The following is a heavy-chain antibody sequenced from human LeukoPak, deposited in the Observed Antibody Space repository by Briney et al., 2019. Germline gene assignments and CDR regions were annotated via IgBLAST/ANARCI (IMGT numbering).Heavy chain of an antibody. J-gene: IGHJ4*02. Sequence: GGSLRLSCAASRFIFSDFAMSWVRQAPGKRLEWVSTVGGRGDGPYYADAVKGRFTNSRDDAKDTLYLQMNSLRAEDTAVYYCANGGWGGDLDYWGQGTLVTVSS. CDR2: VGGRGDGP. CDR3: ANGGWGGDLDY. V-gene: IGHV3-23*01. CDR1: RFIFSDFA. D-gene: IGHD3-16*01.